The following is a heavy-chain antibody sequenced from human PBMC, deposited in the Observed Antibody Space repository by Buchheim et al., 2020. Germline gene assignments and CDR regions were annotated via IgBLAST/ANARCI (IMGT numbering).Heavy chain of an antibody. CDR1: GESFSGYY. D-gene: IGHD1-7*01. J-gene: IGHJ4*02. CDR3: ARGRNYDLLVFDY. Sequence: QVQLQQWGAGLLKPSETLSLTCAVYGESFSGYYWSWIRQPPGKGLEWIGEINHSGSTNYNSSLKSRVTISVDTSKNQFSLNLASVTAADTAVYYCARGRNYDLLVFDYWGQGTL. V-gene: IGHV4-34*02. CDR2: INHSGST.